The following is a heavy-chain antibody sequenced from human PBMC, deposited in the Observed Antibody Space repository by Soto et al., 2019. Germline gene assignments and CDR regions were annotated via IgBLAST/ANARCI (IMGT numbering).Heavy chain of an antibody. CDR3: ARVEDPVIHSEHYYYGMDV. Sequence: QVQLVESGGGVVQPGRSLRLPCEASGFSFRQYGMHWVRPGPCKGLQWVAGIWSDGTNTYYADSVKGRFTISRDNAKDTLSLEMNKQRAEDKDVDYCARVEDPVIHSEHYYYGMDVWGQGTMVTVSS. J-gene: IGHJ6*02. CDR1: GFSFRQYG. CDR2: IWSDGTNT. D-gene: IGHD1-26*01. V-gene: IGHV3-33*01.